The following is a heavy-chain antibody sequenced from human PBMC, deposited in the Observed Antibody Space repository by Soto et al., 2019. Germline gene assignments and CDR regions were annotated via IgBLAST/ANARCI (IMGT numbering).Heavy chain of an antibody. CDR1: GGTFSSYG. Sequence: QVQLVQSGAEVKKPRSSVKVSCKASGGTFSSYGISWVRQAPGHGLEWMGEIIPVFGTANYAQKFQGRVTITXXAXTXXSYMELSSLRSEDTAVYYCARGGYCISTSCYVFDYWGQGTLGHRLL. CDR2: IIPVFGTA. CDR3: ARGGYCISTSCYVFDY. D-gene: IGHD2-2*03. J-gene: IGHJ4*02. V-gene: IGHV1-69*05.